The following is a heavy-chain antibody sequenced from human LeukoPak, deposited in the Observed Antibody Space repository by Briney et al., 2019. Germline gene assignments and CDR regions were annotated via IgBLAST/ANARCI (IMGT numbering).Heavy chain of an antibody. Sequence: PSETLSLTCAVSGGSIENNHWAWIRLPAGKGLEWIGRLHVSGNTNFNPSLKSRVTISVDTTKNQFSLKMTSMTAADTAVYFCARDPLRSSFDFWGQGILVTVAP. J-gene: IGHJ4*02. CDR2: LHVSGNT. V-gene: IGHV4-4*07. D-gene: IGHD1-26*01. CDR1: GGSIENNH. CDR3: ARDPLRSSFDF.